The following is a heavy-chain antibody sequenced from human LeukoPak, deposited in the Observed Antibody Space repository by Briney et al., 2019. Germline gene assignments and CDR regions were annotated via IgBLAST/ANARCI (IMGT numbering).Heavy chain of an antibody. V-gene: IGHV3-30*07. CDR1: GFTFSSYA. J-gene: IGHJ3*02. D-gene: IGHD3-9*01. CDR2: ISYDGSNK. Sequence: PGRSLRLSCAASGFTFSSYAMHWVRQAPGKGLEWVAVISYDGSNKYYADSVKGRFTISRDNSKNTLYLQMNSLRAEDTAVYYCARDRILTGYGNDAFDIWGQGTMVTVSS. CDR3: ARDRILTGYGNDAFDI.